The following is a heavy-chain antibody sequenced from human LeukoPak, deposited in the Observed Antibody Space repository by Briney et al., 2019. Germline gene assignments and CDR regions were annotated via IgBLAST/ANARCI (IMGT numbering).Heavy chain of an antibody. CDR3: ARGGIRVSGIDEFDY. Sequence: GGSLRLSCAASGFTFIDYDMHWVRQVIGKGLEWVSAIGSRGDTYYSGSVEGRFTISRENAESSLYLQMNSLSAEDTAVYYCARGGIRVSGIDEFDYWGQGTLVTVSS. CDR1: GFTFIDYD. J-gene: IGHJ4*02. CDR2: IGSRGDT. V-gene: IGHV3-13*01. D-gene: IGHD6-19*01.